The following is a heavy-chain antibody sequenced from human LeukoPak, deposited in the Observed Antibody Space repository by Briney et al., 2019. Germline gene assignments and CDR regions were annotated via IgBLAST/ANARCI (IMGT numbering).Heavy chain of an antibody. J-gene: IGHJ6*03. D-gene: IGHD2-2*01. V-gene: IGHV4-61*02. CDR3: ARSGIVVVPAAHNYYYYYMDV. CDR2: IYTSGST. CDR1: GGSISSGSYY. Sequence: PSETLSLTCTVSGGSISSGSYYWSWIRQPAGKGLEWIGRIYTSGSTNYNPSLKSRVTISVDTSKNQFSLKLSSVTAADTAVYYCARSGIVVVPAAHNYYYYYMDVWGKGTTVTVSS.